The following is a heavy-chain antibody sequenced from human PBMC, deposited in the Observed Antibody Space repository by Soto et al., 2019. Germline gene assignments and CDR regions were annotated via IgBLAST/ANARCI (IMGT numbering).Heavy chain of an antibody. Sequence: SETLSLTCSVSGASFNSGGHYWAWIRQHRGKGLEWIGHIYYSGATYYNPSLKSRLTISVDTSNKQFSLKLSSLTAEDTAVYYCSNVVVVAATGYYGMDVWGQGTTVTVSS. J-gene: IGHJ6*02. CDR2: IYYSGAT. D-gene: IGHD2-15*01. CDR1: GASFNSGGHY. CDR3: SNVVVVAATGYYGMDV. V-gene: IGHV4-31*03.